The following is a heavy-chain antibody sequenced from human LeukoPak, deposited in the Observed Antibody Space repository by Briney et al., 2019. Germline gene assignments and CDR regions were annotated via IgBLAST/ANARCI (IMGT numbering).Heavy chain of an antibody. Sequence: GGSLRLSCAAPGFTLSTYWMHWVRQAPGKGLVWVSRINGDGSSTSYGVSVEGRFTISRDNAKNTLYLQMNGLRVEDTAVYYCARALGDIRGQGTLVTVSS. CDR3: ARALGDI. J-gene: IGHJ4*02. V-gene: IGHV3-74*01. CDR1: GFTLSTYW. CDR2: INGDGSST.